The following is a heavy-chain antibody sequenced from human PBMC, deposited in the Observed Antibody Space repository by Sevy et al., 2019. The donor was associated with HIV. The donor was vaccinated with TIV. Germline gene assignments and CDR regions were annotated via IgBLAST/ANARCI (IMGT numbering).Heavy chain of an antibody. CDR1: GITVSSND. CDR2: ISTDGNT. CDR3: ATDSEGGRGGDY. J-gene: IGHJ4*02. Sequence: GGSLRLSCAASGITVSSNDMSWVRQAPGKGLEWVSVISTDGNTVYADSVKGRFTISRDNSKNTLYFQMNSLRAEDTAVYDCATDSEGGRGGDYWGQGTLVTVSS. D-gene: IGHD1-26*01. V-gene: IGHV3-53*01.